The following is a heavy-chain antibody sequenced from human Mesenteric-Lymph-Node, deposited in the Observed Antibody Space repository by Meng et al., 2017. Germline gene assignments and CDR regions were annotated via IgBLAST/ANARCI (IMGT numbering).Heavy chain of an antibody. CDR1: GYTFTSYY. D-gene: IGHD3-9*01. V-gene: IGHV1-69*13. CDR2: IIPIFGTA. CDR3: ARASYDILTGSIRFDY. J-gene: IGHJ4*02. Sequence: SVKVSCKASGYTFTSYYMHWVRQAPGQGLEWMGGIIPIFGTANYAQKFQGRVTITADESTSTAYMELSSLRSEDTAVYYCARASYDILTGSIRFDYWGQGTLVTVSS.